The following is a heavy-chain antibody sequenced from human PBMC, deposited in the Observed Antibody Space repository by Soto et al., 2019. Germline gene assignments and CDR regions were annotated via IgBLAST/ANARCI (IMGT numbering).Heavy chain of an antibody. CDR2: IIPIFGTA. J-gene: IGHJ4*02. CDR1: GGTFSSYA. V-gene: IGHV1-69*13. D-gene: IGHD5-12*01. CDR3: ARDRSRDGYNLDY. Sequence: SVKVSCKASGGTFSSYAISWVRQAPGQGLEWMGGIIPIFGTANYAQKFQGRVTITADESTSTAYMELSSLRSEDTAVYYCARDRSRDGYNLDYWGQGTLVTVSS.